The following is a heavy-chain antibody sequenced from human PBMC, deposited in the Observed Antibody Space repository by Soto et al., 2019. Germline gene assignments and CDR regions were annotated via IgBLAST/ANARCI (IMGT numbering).Heavy chain of an antibody. J-gene: IGHJ5*02. CDR2: VNPSSGNT. Sequence: QVQLVQSGAEVKRPGASVKVSCEASGYTVTTYDINWVRQAYGKGLEWMGCVNPSSGNTVYAQKFQGRVTMTRDTSISTAYMELSSLKSDDTAIYYCARASMYIWNDHWGQGTLVPVSP. CDR3: ARASMYIWNDH. V-gene: IGHV1-8*01. CDR1: GYTVTTYD. D-gene: IGHD1-20*01.